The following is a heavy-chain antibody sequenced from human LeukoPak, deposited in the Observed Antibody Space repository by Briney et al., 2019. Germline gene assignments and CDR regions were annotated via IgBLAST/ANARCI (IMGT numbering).Heavy chain of an antibody. CDR1: GFTFSTYA. V-gene: IGHV3-23*01. Sequence: QTGGSLRLSCAASGFTFSTYAMTWVRQAPGKGLEWVSVISGSGGNTYYADSVKGRFTLSRDNSKNTIYLQMTSLRADDPAVYYCGKSIGGVVGVAADYWGQGTLVTVSS. CDR3: GKSIGGVVGVAADY. D-gene: IGHD2-15*01. J-gene: IGHJ4*02. CDR2: ISGSGGNT.